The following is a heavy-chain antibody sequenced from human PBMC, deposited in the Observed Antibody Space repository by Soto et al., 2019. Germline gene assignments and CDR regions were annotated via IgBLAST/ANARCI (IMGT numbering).Heavy chain of an antibody. D-gene: IGHD1-26*01. CDR2: IYYNGST. CDR1: GACLSGSDYF. J-gene: IGHJ4*02. Sequence: XATLSLICRVSGACLSGSDYFWGWIRQPPGKGLEWIGTIYYNGSTYYTPSLKSRVTISLDTPNSQFSLKLSSVTAADTAVYYCTRTTKKIILGAAIDYCGQRTPVTVSS. CDR3: TRTTKKIILGAAIDY. V-gene: IGHV4-39*01.